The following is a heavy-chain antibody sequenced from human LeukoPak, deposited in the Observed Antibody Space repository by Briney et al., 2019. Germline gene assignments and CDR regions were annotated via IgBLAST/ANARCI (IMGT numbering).Heavy chain of an antibody. D-gene: IGHD3-16*01. V-gene: IGHV1-69*04. J-gene: IGHJ4*02. CDR2: IIPILGIA. Sequence: SVKVSCKASGGTFSSYAISWVRQAPGQGLEWMGRIIPILGIANYAQKFQGRVTITADKSTSTAYMELSSLRSEDTAVYYCARDYVQYYFDYWGQGTLVTVSS. CDR1: GGTFSSYA. CDR3: ARDYVQYYFDY.